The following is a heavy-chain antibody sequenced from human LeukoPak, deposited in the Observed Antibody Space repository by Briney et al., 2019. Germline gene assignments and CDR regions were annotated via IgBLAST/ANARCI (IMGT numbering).Heavy chain of an antibody. J-gene: IGHJ4*02. V-gene: IGHV3-23*01. D-gene: IGHD6-19*01. Sequence: GGSLRLSCAASGFTFSSFAMSWVRQAPGKGLEWVSGISGSGTSTYYADSVKGRFTISRDNSKNTMSLQMNSLRAEDTALYYCARGKGIAVSSFDSWGQGTLVTVSS. CDR1: GFTFSSFA. CDR2: ISGSGTST. CDR3: ARGKGIAVSSFDS.